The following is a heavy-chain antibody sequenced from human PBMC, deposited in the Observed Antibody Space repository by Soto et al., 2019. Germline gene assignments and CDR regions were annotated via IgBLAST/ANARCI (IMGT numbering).Heavy chain of an antibody. Sequence: GGSLRLSCASSVFTFSGSAMHCVRHSSGKWLEWVGRIRSKANSYATAYTASVKGRFTISRDDSKNTAYLQMNSLKTEDTAVYYCTTGEDIVVVPDDREVYYYYGMDVWGQGTMVTVSS. CDR3: TTGEDIVVVPDDREVYYYYGMDV. V-gene: IGHV3-73*01. D-gene: IGHD2-2*01. CDR2: IRSKANSYAT. J-gene: IGHJ6*01. CDR1: VFTFSGSA.